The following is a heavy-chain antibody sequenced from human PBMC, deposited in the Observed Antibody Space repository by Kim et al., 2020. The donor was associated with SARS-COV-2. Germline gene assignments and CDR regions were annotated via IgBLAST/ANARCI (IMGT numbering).Heavy chain of an antibody. V-gene: IGHV4-34*01. CDR2: MHHNGNS. D-gene: IGHD3-3*01. J-gene: IGHJ2*01. CDR3: ARAYYDFWSGFYGWYFDL. CDR1: GGSFSASS. Sequence: SETLSLTCAVYGGSFSASSWSWIRQPPGKGLEWIGEMHHNGNSHYNPSLKSRVIISVDTSKNQVSLRLTSVTAADTAVYYCARAYYDFWSGFYGWYFDLLRRGCRVTVSA.